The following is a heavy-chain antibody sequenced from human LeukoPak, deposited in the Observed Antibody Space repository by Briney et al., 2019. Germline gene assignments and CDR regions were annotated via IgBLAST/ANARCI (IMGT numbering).Heavy chain of an antibody. Sequence: SETLSLTCTVSGGSVSSGSYYWSWIRQPPGKGLEWIGYIYYSGSTNYNPSLKSRVTISVDTSKNQFSLKLSSVTAADTAVYYCARGYYDFWSGWSVSAHGNNWFDPWGQGTLVTVSS. V-gene: IGHV4-61*01. CDR1: GGSVSSGSYY. D-gene: IGHD3-3*01. CDR3: ARGYYDFWSGWSVSAHGNNWFDP. CDR2: IYYSGST. J-gene: IGHJ5*02.